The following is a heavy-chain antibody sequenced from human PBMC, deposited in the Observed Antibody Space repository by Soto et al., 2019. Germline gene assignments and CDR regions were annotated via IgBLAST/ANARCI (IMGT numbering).Heavy chain of an antibody. V-gene: IGHV1-18*04. Sequence: QVQLVQSGAEVKKPGASVKVSCKASGYTFTSYGVSGVRQAPGQGREWMGWISGYNGNTNYAQKLQGRVTMTTDTSTSTAYMELRSLRSDDTAVYYCARAGKYYYGSGSPYYYGMDVWGQGITVTVSS. CDR3: ARAGKYYYGSGSPYYYGMDV. D-gene: IGHD3-10*01. J-gene: IGHJ6*02. CDR2: ISGYNGNT. CDR1: GYTFTSYG.